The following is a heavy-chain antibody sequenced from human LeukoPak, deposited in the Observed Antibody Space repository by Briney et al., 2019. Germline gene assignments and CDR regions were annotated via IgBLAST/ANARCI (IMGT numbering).Heavy chain of an antibody. J-gene: IGHJ6*02. CDR2: IIPILGIA. D-gene: IGHD5-24*01. V-gene: IGHV1-69*04. CDR1: GGTFSSYA. CDR3: ARPVSRDGYNSDYYGMDV. Sequence: GASVKVSCKASGGTFSSYAISWVRQAPGQGLEWMGRIIPILGIANYAQKFQGRVTITADKSTSTAYMELSSLRSEDTAVYYCARPVSRDGYNSDYYGMDVWGQGTTVTVSS.